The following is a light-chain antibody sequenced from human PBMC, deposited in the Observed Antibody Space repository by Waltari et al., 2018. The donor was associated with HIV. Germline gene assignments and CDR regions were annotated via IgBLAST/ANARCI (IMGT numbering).Light chain of an antibody. Sequence: QSVLTQPPSVYGATGQRVAISCTGSSSNIAAGYDGHWYQVLPGTVPKLLIFSNDTRPSGVPDRFSASKSPTSASLAITGLKPEDEADYYCQSYDSGLSATVFGGGTRLTVL. CDR3: QSYDSGLSATV. V-gene: IGLV1-40*01. J-gene: IGLJ3*02. CDR2: SND. CDR1: SSNIAAGYD.